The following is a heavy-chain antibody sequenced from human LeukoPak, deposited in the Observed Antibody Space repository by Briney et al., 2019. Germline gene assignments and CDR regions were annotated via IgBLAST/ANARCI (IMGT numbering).Heavy chain of an antibody. CDR1: GYTFTSYG. J-gene: IGHJ4*02. D-gene: IGHD6-19*01. V-gene: IGHV1-18*01. Sequence: ASVKVSCKASGYTFTSYGISWVRQAPGQGLEWMGWISAYNGNTNYAQKLQGRVTMTTDTSTSTAYMELRSLRSDDTAVYYCTRDLAVAGTGDYWGQGTLVTVSS. CDR3: TRDLAVAGTGDY. CDR2: ISAYNGNT.